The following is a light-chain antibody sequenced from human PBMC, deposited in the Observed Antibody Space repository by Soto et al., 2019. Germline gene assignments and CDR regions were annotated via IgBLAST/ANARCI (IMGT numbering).Light chain of an antibody. Sequence: AIQLTQSPSSLSASVGDRVTITCRASQGIRNDLGWYQQKPGKAPKLLIYDASTLHSGVPSRFSGSGSGTDFTPTISSLQPEDFASYYCLQDYTYPWTFGQGTKVEIK. CDR2: DAS. CDR1: QGIRND. J-gene: IGKJ1*01. CDR3: LQDYTYPWT. V-gene: IGKV1-6*02.